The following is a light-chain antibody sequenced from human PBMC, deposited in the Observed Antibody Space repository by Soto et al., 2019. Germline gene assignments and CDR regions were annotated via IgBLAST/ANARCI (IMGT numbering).Light chain of an antibody. CDR3: CSYAGSSTVYV. CDR1: SSDVGSYNL. CDR2: EGN. J-gene: IGLJ1*01. V-gene: IGLV2-23*01. Sequence: QSALTQPASVSGSPGQSITISCTGTSSDVGSYNLVSWYQQRPGQAPKLIIYEGNTRPSGVSNRFSASKSANTASLTISGLQADDEADDYCCSYAGSSTVYVFGTGTKLTVL.